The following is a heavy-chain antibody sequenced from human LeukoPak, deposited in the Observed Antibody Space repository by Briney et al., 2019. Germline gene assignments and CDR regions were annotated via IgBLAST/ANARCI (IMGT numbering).Heavy chain of an antibody. CDR1: GYSFTSYW. D-gene: IGHD3-3*01. CDR3: ARRRITIFGVGGVFDI. Sequence: GESLKISCKGSGYSFTSYWIGWVRQMPGKGLEWMGIIYPGDSDTRYSPSFQGQVTISADKSISTAYLQWSSLKASDTAMYYCARRRITIFGVGGVFDIWGQGTMVTVSS. CDR2: IYPGDSDT. J-gene: IGHJ3*02. V-gene: IGHV5-51*01.